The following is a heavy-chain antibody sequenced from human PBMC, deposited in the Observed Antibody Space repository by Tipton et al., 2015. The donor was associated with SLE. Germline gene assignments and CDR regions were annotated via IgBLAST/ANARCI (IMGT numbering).Heavy chain of an antibody. D-gene: IGHD6-13*01. CDR3: ARGRRAAAAYNWFDP. V-gene: IGHV4-4*08. Sequence: TLSLTCTVSGGSISSYYWSWIRQPPGKGLEWIGYIYNSGGTHYNPSLTSRVTISVYTSNNQFSLKLSSVSAADTAVYYCARGRRAAAAYNWFDPWGQGTLVTVSS. J-gene: IGHJ5*02. CDR1: GGSISSYY. CDR2: IYNSGGT.